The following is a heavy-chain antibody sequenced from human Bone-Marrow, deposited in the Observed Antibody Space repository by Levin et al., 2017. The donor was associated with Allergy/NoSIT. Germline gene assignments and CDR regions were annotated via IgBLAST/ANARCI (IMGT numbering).Heavy chain of an antibody. CDR1: GYIFTSYG. CDR2: ISAYDGKR. V-gene: IGHV1-18*01. Sequence: ASVKVSCKASGYIFTSYGISWVRQAPGQGLEWLGWISAYDGKRNYAQKLQGRVTMTTDTSTSTAYMELRSLRSDDTAVFYCARSTRFGELPFDYWGQGALVTVSS. D-gene: IGHD3-10*01. J-gene: IGHJ4*02. CDR3: ARSTRFGELPFDY.